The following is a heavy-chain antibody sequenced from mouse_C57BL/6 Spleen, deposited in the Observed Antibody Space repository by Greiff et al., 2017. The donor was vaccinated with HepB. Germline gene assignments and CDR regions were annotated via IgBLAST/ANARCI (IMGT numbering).Heavy chain of an antibody. CDR2: ISYDGSN. V-gene: IGHV3-6*01. Sequence: DVQLQESGPGLVKPSQSLSLTCSVTGYSITSGYYWNWIRQFPGNKLEWMGYISYDGSNNYNPSLKNRISITRDKSKNQFFLKLNSVTTEDTATYYCARDYGSSGWYFDVWGTGTTVTVSS. CDR1: GYSITSGYY. J-gene: IGHJ1*03. CDR3: ARDYGSSGWYFDV. D-gene: IGHD1-1*01.